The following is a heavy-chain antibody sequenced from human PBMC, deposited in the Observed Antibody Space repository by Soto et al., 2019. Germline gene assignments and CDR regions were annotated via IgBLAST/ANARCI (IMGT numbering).Heavy chain of an antibody. V-gene: IGHV3-33*01. CDR3: ARIIVGATTNYYYGMDV. D-gene: IGHD1-26*01. CDR2: IWYDGSNK. J-gene: IGHJ6*02. CDR1: GFTFSSYG. Sequence: QVQLVESGGGVVQPGRSLRLSCAASGFTFSSYGMHWVRQAPGKGLEWVAVIWYDGSNKYYADSVKGRFTISRDNSKNTLYLQMNSLRAEDTAVYYCARIIVGATTNYYYGMDVWGQGTTVTVSS.